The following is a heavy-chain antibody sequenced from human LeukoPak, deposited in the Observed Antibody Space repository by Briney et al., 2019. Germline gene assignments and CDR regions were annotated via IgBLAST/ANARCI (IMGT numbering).Heavy chain of an antibody. D-gene: IGHD6-19*01. CDR3: ARDARSSGWYYYYMDV. CDR2: INSDGSST. Sequence: PGGSLRLSCVVSGFTFSSYWIHWVRQAPGKGLVWVSRINSDGSSTNYADSVKGRFTISRDNAKNSLYLQMNSLRAEDTAVYYCARDARSSGWYYYYMDVWGKGTTVTVSS. V-gene: IGHV3-74*01. J-gene: IGHJ6*03. CDR1: GFTFSSYW.